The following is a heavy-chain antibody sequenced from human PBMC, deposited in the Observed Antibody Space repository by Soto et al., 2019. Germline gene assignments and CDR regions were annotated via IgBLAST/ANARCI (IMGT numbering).Heavy chain of an antibody. CDR3: VKAVYLLDFDY. J-gene: IGHJ4*02. V-gene: IGHV3-23*01. CDR2: ISGTGGNT. Sequence: WWSLRLSCSASVFTFSSYAMTWVRQAPGKGLEWVSTISGTGGNTYYADSVKGRFTISRDNSKNTVYLQMNSLRAEDTAVYYCVKAVYLLDFDYWGQGTLVTVSS. D-gene: IGHD1-20*01. CDR1: VFTFSSYA.